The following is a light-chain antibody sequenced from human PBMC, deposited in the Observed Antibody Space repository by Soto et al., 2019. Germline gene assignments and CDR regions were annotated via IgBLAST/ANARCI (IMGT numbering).Light chain of an antibody. CDR3: NSYTSSNTRV. CDR2: EVS. CDR1: SSDIGAYNY. J-gene: IGLJ3*02. Sequence: QSVLTQPASVSGSPGQSITISCTGTSSDIGAYNYVSWYQHHPGKAPKLMIYEVSNRPSGVSDRFSGSKSGNTASLTISGLQAEDEADYYCNSYTSSNTRVFGGGTQLTVL. V-gene: IGLV2-14*01.